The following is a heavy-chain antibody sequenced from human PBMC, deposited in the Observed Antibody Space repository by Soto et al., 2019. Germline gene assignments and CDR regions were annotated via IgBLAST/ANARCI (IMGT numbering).Heavy chain of an antibody. CDR2: INTYNGAT. V-gene: IGHV1-18*01. CDR3: ARYCSGGSCHKGVPDF. J-gene: IGHJ4*02. D-gene: IGHD2-15*01. CDR1: GYTFTSYG. Sequence: QVQLVQSGAEVKKPGASVKVSCKPSGYTFTSYGVTWVRQAPGQGLEWVGWINTYNGATNYAQKLQGRGTMTKDTSTNTAYMELRSLTSDDTAVYFCARYCSGGSCHKGVPDFWGQGTLVTVPA.